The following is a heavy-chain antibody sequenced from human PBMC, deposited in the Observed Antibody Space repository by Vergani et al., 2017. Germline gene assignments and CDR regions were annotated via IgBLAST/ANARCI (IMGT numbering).Heavy chain of an antibody. V-gene: IGHV3-23*04. CDR3: GRGSDNYN. CDR2: IKNTGDST. D-gene: IGHD5-24*01. CDR1: GFTFSSHA. Sequence: EVQLVESGGGMVPPGGSLRLSCADSGFTFSSHAMSWVRQGHGQGLEWVSSIKNTGDSTHYADSVKGRFTISRDNSKNTLYLEMNSLRVEDTAVYYCGRGSDNYNWGQGTLVTVSS. J-gene: IGHJ4*02.